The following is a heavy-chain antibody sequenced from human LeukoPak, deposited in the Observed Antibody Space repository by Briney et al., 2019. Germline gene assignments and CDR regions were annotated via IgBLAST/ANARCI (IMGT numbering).Heavy chain of an antibody. CDR1: GFSFSNYA. CDR3: ARATVTTYDAFDI. Sequence: GGSLGLSGAASGFSFSNYAMNWVRQAPGKGLEWVSSISGSSSYIYYGDSVRGRFTISRDNARNSLYLQMSSLRAEDTAVYYCARATVTTYDAFDIWGQGTMVAVSS. D-gene: IGHD4-17*01. V-gene: IGHV3-21*01. J-gene: IGHJ3*02. CDR2: ISGSSSYI.